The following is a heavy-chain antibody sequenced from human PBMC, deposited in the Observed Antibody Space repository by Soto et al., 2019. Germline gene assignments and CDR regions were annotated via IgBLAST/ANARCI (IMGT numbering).Heavy chain of an antibody. J-gene: IGHJ3*02. D-gene: IGHD3-10*01. V-gene: IGHV3-11*01. CDR1: GFTFSDHY. CDR3: AKFFGAFDI. CDR2: IRNGGTHM. Sequence: GGSLRLSCVASGFTFSDHYMDWVRQAPGKGLEWVSYIRNGGTHMYYADSVKGRFTISRDDAKSSLYLQMNSLRAEDTAVYYCAKFFGAFDIWGQGIMVTVSS.